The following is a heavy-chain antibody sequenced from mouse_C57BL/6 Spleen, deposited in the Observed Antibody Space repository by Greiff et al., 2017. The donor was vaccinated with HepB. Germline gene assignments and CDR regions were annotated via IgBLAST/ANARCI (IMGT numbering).Heavy chain of an antibody. CDR3: AKGAFYFDY. J-gene: IGHJ2*01. CDR1: GYAFTNYL. Sequence: VQLQQSGAELVRPGTSVKVSCKASGYAFTNYLIEWVKQRPGQGLEWIGVINPGSGGTTYNEKFKGKATLTADKSSSTAYMQLSSLTSEDSAVYFCAKGAFYFDYWGQGTTLTVSS. CDR2: INPGSGGT. V-gene: IGHV1-54*01.